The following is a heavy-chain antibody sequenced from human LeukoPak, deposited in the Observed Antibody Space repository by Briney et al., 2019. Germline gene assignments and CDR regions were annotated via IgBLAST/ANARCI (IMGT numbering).Heavy chain of an antibody. CDR3: ARERSHGSFPDNDAFDI. D-gene: IGHD1-26*01. CDR1: GYTFTSYG. Sequence: ASVKVSCKASGYTFTSYGISWVRQAPGQGLEWMGWISAYNGNTNYAQKLQGRVTMTTDTPTSTAYMELRSLRSDDTAVYYCARERSHGSFPDNDAFDIWGQGTMVTVSS. J-gene: IGHJ3*02. CDR2: ISAYNGNT. V-gene: IGHV1-18*01.